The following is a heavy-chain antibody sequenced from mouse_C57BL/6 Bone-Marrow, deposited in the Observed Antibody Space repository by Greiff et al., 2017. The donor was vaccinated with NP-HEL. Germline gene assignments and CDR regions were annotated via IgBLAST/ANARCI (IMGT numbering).Heavy chain of an antibody. D-gene: IGHD1-1*01. Sequence: QVQLQQPGAELVMPGASVKLSCKASGYTFTSYWMHWVKQRPGQGLEWIGEIDPSDSYTNYNQKFKGKSTLTVDKSSSTAYMQLSSLTSEDSAVYYCAKGGPYYYPYYCDYWGQGTTLTVSS. CDR2: IDPSDSYT. J-gene: IGHJ2*01. CDR3: AKGGPYYYPYYCDY. V-gene: IGHV1-69*01. CDR1: GYTFTSYW.